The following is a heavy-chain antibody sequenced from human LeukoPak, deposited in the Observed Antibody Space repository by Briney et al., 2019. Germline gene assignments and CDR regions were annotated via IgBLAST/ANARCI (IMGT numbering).Heavy chain of an antibody. V-gene: IGHV1-24*01. J-gene: IGHJ3*02. D-gene: IGHD2-2*02. Sequence: ASVKVSCKVSGYTFTEFSMHWVRQAPGKGLEWMGGFDLEYGDTIYAQRFQGRVIMIEDTSADTAYMELSSLRSEDTAIYYCTTGYLSDAFDIWGQGTMVSVSS. CDR1: GYTFTEFS. CDR3: TTGYLSDAFDI. CDR2: FDLEYGDT.